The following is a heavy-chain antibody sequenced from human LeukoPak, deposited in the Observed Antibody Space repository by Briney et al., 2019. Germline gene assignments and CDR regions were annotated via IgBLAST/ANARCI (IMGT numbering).Heavy chain of an antibody. J-gene: IGHJ5*02. CDR1: GGTFSSYA. CDR2: IIPILGIA. D-gene: IGHD3-22*01. Sequence: GASVKVSCKASGGTFSSYAISWVRQAPGQGLEWMGRIIPILGIANYAQKFQGRVTITADKSTSTAYMELSSLRSDDTAVYYCARARLYYDSSGYPVPLNWFDPWGQGTLVTVSS. V-gene: IGHV1-69*04. CDR3: ARARLYYDSSGYPVPLNWFDP.